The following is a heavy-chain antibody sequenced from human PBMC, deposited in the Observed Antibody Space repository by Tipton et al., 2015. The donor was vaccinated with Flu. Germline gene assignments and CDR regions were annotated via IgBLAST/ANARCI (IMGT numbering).Heavy chain of an antibody. CDR1: GDSVRSSYY. V-gene: IGHV4-38-2*02. D-gene: IGHD4-11*01. CDR3: ARRDFSNYVSDPKNWSDP. J-gene: IGHJ5*02. Sequence: TLSLTCTVSGDSVRSSYYWAWIRQPPGRGLEWIGNINHNGNTYHNASLRSRVTISVDTSRNHFSLKLSSVTAADTAVYYCARRDFSNYVSDPKNWSDPWGQGTLVTVSS. CDR2: INHNGNT.